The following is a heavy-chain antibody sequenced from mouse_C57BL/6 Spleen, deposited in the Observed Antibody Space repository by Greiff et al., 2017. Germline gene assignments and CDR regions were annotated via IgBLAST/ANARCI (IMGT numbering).Heavy chain of an antibody. D-gene: IGHD2-4*01. J-gene: IGHJ2*01. CDR1: GYTFTSYW. V-gene: IGHV1-69*01. CDR3: AGGDYDRGLDY. Sequence: QVQLLQPGAELVMPGASVKLSCTASGYTFTSYWMHWVKQRPGQGLEWIGEIDPSDSYTNYNQKFKGQFTLTVDNSPSTAYMQLSSLTSEDTAVYYCAGGDYDRGLDYWGQGTTLTVSS. CDR2: IDPSDSYT.